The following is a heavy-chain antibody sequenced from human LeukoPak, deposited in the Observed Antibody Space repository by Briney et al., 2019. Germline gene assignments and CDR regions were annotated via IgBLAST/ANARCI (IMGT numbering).Heavy chain of an antibody. Sequence: ASVKVSCKASGYTLTDYYLHWVRQAPGQGLEWMGWISAYNGNTNYAQKLQGRVTMTTDTSTSTAYMELRSLRSDDTAVYYCARVWGFAFGELSTNWFDLWGQGTLVTVSS. CDR3: ARVWGFAFGELSTNWFDL. CDR2: ISAYNGNT. J-gene: IGHJ5*02. D-gene: IGHD3-10*01. V-gene: IGHV1-18*04. CDR1: GYTLTDYY.